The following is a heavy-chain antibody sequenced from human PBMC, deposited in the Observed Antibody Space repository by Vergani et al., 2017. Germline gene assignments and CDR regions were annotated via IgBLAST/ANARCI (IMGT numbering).Heavy chain of an antibody. D-gene: IGHD3-22*01. J-gene: IGHJ4*02. CDR3: ARMGGYDEGDAFRIGYFDT. CDR2: IYSTGST. V-gene: IGHV4-31*03. Sequence: QVQLQESGPGLVKPSQTLSLTCSVSGDSISSGVYYWNWIRQHPGKGLEWIGYIYSTGSTHHNPSLGSRINMSVDTSKNQFSLKLNSVTAADTAMYYCARMGGYDEGDAFRIGYFDTWGPGILVTVSS. CDR1: GDSISSGVYY.